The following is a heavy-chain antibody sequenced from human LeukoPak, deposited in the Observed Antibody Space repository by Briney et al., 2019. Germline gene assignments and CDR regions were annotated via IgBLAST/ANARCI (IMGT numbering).Heavy chain of an antibody. CDR1: GGSISSYY. Sequence: PSETLSLTCTVSGGSISSYYWSWIRQPAGKGLEWIGRIYTSGSTNYNPSLKSRVTMSVDTSKNQFSLKLSSVTAADTAVYYCARGPSAIAVAGLRFDPWGQGTLVTVSS. D-gene: IGHD6-19*01. CDR3: ARGPSAIAVAGLRFDP. CDR2: IYTSGST. J-gene: IGHJ5*02. V-gene: IGHV4-4*07.